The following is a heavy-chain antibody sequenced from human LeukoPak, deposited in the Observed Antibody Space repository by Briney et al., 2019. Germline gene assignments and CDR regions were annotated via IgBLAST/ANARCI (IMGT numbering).Heavy chain of an antibody. CDR3: ARARVMGGGENFDF. D-gene: IGHD4-11*01. V-gene: IGHV3-48*04. Sequence: GGSLRLSCAASGFNFSRHTMNWVRQAPGKGLEWVSYISGTSSTIYYADSVKGQFTISRDNAENSLYLQTNSLSAEDTAVYYCARARVMGGGENFDFWGQGTLVTVS. CDR2: ISGTSSTI. CDR1: GFNFSRHT. J-gene: IGHJ4*02.